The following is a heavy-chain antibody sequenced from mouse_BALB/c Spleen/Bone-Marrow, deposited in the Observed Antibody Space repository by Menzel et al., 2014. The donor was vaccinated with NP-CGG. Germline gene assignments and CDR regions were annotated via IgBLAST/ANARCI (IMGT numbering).Heavy chain of an antibody. D-gene: IGHD1-1*01. V-gene: IGHV1-80*01. CDR1: GYSFSNYW. CDR2: IYPGDGDT. J-gene: IGHJ4*01. CDR3: ASRGDYSYAMDY. Sequence: VQLQQSGAELVRHGSSVKNSCKSSGYSFSNYWMIWMKQRPGQGLEWIGQIYPGDGDTNYNGKFRGKATLTADKSSSTVYMQLSSLTSEDSAVYFGASRGDYSYAMDYWGQGTSVTVSS.